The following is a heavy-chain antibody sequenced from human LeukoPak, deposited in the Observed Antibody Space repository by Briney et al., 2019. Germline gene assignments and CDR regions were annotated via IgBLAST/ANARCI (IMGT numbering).Heavy chain of an antibody. CDR3: AKAYSGSYYISAEYFQH. CDR1: GFTFSSYW. Sequence: GSLRLSCAASGFTFSSYWMHWVRQAPGKGLVWVSRINSDGSSTSYADSVKGRFTISRDNSKNTLYLQMNSLRAEDTAVYYCAKAYSGSYYISAEYFQHWGQGTLVTVSS. CDR2: INSDGSST. D-gene: IGHD1-26*01. V-gene: IGHV3-74*01. J-gene: IGHJ1*01.